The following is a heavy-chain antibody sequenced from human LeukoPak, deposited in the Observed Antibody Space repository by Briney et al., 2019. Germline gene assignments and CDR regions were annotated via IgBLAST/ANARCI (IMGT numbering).Heavy chain of an antibody. Sequence: SETLSLTCTVSGGSISSGGYYWSWIRQHPGKGLEWIGYIYYSGSTYYNPSLKSRVTISVDTSKNQFSLKLSSVTAADTAVYYCARGDPWGDYVGYFDYSGQGTLVTVSS. D-gene: IGHD4-17*01. CDR2: IYYSGST. CDR3: ARGDPWGDYVGYFDY. V-gene: IGHV4-31*03. CDR1: GGSISSGGYY. J-gene: IGHJ4*02.